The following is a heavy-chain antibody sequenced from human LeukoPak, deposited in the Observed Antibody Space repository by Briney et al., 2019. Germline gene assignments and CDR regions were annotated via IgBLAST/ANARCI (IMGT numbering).Heavy chain of an antibody. Sequence: PSETLSLTCAVYGGSFSGYYWSWIRQPPGKELEWIGEINHSGSTNYNPSLKSRVTISVDTSKNQFSLKLSSVTAADTAVYYCARFGGSNGYYYYGMDVWGQGTTVTVSS. CDR2: INHSGST. J-gene: IGHJ6*02. V-gene: IGHV4-34*01. CDR1: GGSFSGYY. D-gene: IGHD2-15*01. CDR3: ARFGGSNGYYYYGMDV.